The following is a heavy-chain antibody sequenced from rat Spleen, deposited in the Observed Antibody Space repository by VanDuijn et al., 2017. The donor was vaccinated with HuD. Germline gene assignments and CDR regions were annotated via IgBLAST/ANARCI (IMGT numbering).Heavy chain of an antibody. CDR3: TGSYPNWFAY. V-gene: IGHV5-31*01. CDR2: LTPDGSTT. D-gene: IGHD1-3*01. Sequence: EVHLVESGGGLVQPGGSLKLSCVASGFTFNNYWMTWIRQAPGKGLEWVASLTPDGSTTYYPDKVKGRFVISKDDAKNTGYLLMTSLRSEDTAIYFCTGSYPNWFAYWGQGTLVTVSS. CDR1: GFTFNNYW. J-gene: IGHJ3*01.